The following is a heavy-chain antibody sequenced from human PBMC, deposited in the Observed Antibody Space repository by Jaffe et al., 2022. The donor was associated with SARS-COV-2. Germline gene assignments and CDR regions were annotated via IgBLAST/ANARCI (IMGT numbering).Heavy chain of an antibody. J-gene: IGHJ6*02. V-gene: IGHV4-30-4*01. D-gene: IGHD3-3*01. CDR3: ARAVFWSGYSRSGGMDV. CDR2: IYYSGST. CDR1: GGSISSGDYY. Sequence: QVQLQESGPGLVKPSQTLSLTCTVSGGSISSGDYYWSWIRQPPGKGLEWIGYIYYSGSTYYNPSLKSRVTISVDTSKNQFSLKLSSVTAADTAVYYCARAVFWSGYSRSGGMDVWGQGTTVTVSS.